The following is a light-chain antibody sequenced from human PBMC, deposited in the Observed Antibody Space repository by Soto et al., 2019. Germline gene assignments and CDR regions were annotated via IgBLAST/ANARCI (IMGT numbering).Light chain of an antibody. Sequence: EIVMTQSPATLSVSPGESATLSCRASQSVSSNLAWYQQKPGQAPRLLIYGASTRATGIPARFSGSGSGTEFTLNISSLQSEDFAVYYCQHYNKWPRTFGQGTKVEIK. CDR1: QSVSSN. V-gene: IGKV3-15*01. CDR3: QHYNKWPRT. J-gene: IGKJ1*01. CDR2: GAS.